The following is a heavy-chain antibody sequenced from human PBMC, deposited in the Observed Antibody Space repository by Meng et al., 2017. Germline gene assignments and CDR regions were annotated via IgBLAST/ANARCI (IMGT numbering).Heavy chain of an antibody. CDR1: GYTFTSYA. CDR3: ARDSCTGGICYRGSFDY. Sequence: QVQLVKSGAEGKEPGASVKVSCKASGYTFTSYAMHWVRQAPGQSLEWMGWLNAGNGDTKYSQKFQGRVTITRDSSASTAYMELSSLRSEDTAVYYCARDSCTGGICYRGSFDYWAQGTLVTVSS. CDR2: LNAGNGDT. D-gene: IGHD2-15*01. V-gene: IGHV1-3*01. J-gene: IGHJ4*02.